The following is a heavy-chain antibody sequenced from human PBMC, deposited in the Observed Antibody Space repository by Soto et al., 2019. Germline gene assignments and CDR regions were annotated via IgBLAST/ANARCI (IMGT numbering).Heavy chain of an antibody. CDR2: IFDSGIT. J-gene: IGHJ2*01. V-gene: IGHV4-61*08. CDR3: ARLGSVELATDTNWYFDL. Sequence: SETLSLTCAVSGGSISSGGYSWSWIRQSPGKGLQWIGSIFDSGITKYNPSLKSRVTISVDTSKNQFSLKLTSMTAADTAVYYCARLGSVELATDTNWYFDLWGRGTLVTVSS. D-gene: IGHD5-12*01. CDR1: GGSISSGGYS.